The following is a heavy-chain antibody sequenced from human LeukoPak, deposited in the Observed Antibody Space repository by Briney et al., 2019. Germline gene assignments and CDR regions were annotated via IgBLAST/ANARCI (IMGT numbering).Heavy chain of an antibody. D-gene: IGHD3-22*01. Sequence: SETLSLTCTVSGGSIGSYYWSWIRQPPGKGLEWIGYIYYSGSTNYNPSLKSRVTISVDTSKNQFSLKLSSVTAADTAVYYCARQTYYYDSSGLNWFDPWGQGTLVTVSS. CDR3: ARQTYYYDSSGLNWFDP. CDR2: IYYSGST. J-gene: IGHJ5*02. V-gene: IGHV4-59*01. CDR1: GGSIGSYY.